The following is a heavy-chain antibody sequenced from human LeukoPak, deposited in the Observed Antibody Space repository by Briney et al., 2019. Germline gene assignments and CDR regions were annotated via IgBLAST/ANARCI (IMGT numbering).Heavy chain of an antibody. CDR3: ARGGPPYALDI. CDR2: IRRDGSEK. V-gene: IGHV3-7*01. CDR1: GFNFSNYW. D-gene: IGHD1-14*01. Sequence: PGGSLRLSCAASGFNFSNYWMHWVRQAPWQGPEWVADIRRDGSEKYCVDSLKGRFTISRDNAKNSLYLQMNSLRVEDTAVYYCARGGPPYALDIWGQGTMVTVSS. J-gene: IGHJ3*02.